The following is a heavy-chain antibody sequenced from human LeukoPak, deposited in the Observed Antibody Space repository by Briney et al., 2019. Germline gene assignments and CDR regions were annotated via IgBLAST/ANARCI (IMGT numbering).Heavy chain of an antibody. D-gene: IGHD1-14*01. CDR3: AGTTRKVDY. CDR1: GFTFSSYA. Sequence: GRSLRLSCAASGFTFSSYAMHWVRQAPGKGLEWVAVISYDGSNKYYADSVKGRFTISRDNSRNTLYLQMNSLRAEDTAVYYCAGTTRKVDYWGQGTLVTVSS. CDR2: ISYDGSNK. V-gene: IGHV3-30-3*01. J-gene: IGHJ4*02.